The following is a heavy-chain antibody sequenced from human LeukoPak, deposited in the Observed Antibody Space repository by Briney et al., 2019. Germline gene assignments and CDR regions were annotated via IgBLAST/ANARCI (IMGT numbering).Heavy chain of an antibody. Sequence: SETLSLTCTVSGGSVSSGSYYWSWIRQPPGKGLEWIGYIYYSGSTNYNPSLKSRVTISVDTSKNQFSLKLSSVTAADTAVYYCARINSIAAAILDCWGQGTLVTVSS. CDR2: IYYSGST. CDR1: GGSVSSGSYY. CDR3: ARINSIAAAILDC. J-gene: IGHJ4*02. V-gene: IGHV4-61*01. D-gene: IGHD6-13*01.